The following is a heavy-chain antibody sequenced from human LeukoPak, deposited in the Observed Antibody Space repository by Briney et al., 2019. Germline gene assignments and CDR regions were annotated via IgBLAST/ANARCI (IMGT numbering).Heavy chain of an antibody. CDR2: ISGSGGST. J-gene: IGHJ4*02. CDR1: GFTFSSYA. Sequence: PGRSLRLSCAASGFTFSSYAMSWVRQAPGKGLEWVSAISGSGGSTYYADSVKGRFTISRDNSKNTLYLQMNSLRAEDTAVYYCAKPNYRFGEYGNFDYWGQGTLVTVSS. CDR3: AKPNYRFGEYGNFDY. D-gene: IGHD3-10*01. V-gene: IGHV3-23*01.